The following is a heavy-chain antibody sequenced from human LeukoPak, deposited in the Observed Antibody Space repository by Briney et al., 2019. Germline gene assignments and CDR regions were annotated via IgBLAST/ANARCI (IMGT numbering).Heavy chain of an antibody. CDR1: GFTFSSYW. J-gene: IGHJ6*03. Sequence: GGSLRLSCAASGFTFSSYWMSWVRQAPGKGLEWVANIKQDGSEKYYVDSVKGRFTISRDNAKNSLYQQMNSLRAEDTAVYYCAREGGGTIFGVVNYYYYMDVWGKGTTVTVSS. CDR2: IKQDGSEK. D-gene: IGHD3-3*01. CDR3: AREGGGTIFGVVNYYYYMDV. V-gene: IGHV3-7*01.